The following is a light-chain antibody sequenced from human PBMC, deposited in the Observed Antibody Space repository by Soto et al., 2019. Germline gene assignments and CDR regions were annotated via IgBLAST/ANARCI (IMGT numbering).Light chain of an antibody. CDR2: LNSDGSH. CDR3: QTWGTGIQV. V-gene: IGLV4-69*01. Sequence: QPVLTQSPSASASLGASVKLTCTLSSGHSSYAIAGHQQQPEKGPRYLMKLNSDGSHSKGDGIPDRFSGSSSGAERYLTIAILQSEDEAYYCCQTWGTGIQVFGGGTKLTVL. CDR1: SGHSSYA. J-gene: IGLJ3*02.